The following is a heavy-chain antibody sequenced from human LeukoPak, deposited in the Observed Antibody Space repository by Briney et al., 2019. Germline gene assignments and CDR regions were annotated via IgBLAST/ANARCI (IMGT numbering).Heavy chain of an antibody. CDR3: AIAGAAAGTLNDY. J-gene: IGHJ4*02. D-gene: IGHD6-13*01. Sequence: SETLSLTCAVYGGSFSGYYWSWIRRPPGKGLEWIGEINHSGSTNYNPSLKSRVTISVDTSKNQFSLKLSSVTAADTAVYYCAIAGAAAGTLNDYWGQGTLVTVSS. CDR2: INHSGST. CDR1: GGSFSGYY. V-gene: IGHV4-34*01.